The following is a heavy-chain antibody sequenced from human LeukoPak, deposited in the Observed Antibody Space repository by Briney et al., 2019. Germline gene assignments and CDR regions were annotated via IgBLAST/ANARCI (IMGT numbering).Heavy chain of an antibody. J-gene: IGHJ5*02. CDR3: ARGTRYCSSTSCYYNWFDP. D-gene: IGHD2-2*01. Sequence: ASVKVSCKASGYTFTCYYMHWVRQAPGQGLEWMGWINPNSGGTNYAQKFQGWVTMTRDTSISTAYMELSRLRSDDTAVYYCARGTRYCSSTSCYYNWFDPWGQGTLVTVSS. CDR1: GYTFTCYY. CDR2: INPNSGGT. V-gene: IGHV1-2*04.